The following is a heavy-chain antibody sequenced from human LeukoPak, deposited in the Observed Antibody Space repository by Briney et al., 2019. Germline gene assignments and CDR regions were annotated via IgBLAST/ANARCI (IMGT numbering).Heavy chain of an antibody. V-gene: IGHV3-30*18. CDR2: ISYDGSNK. Sequence: PGRSLRLSCAASGFTFSSYGMHWVRQAPGKGLEWVAVISYDGSNKYYADSVKGRFTISRDNSKNTLYLQMNNLRAEDTAVYYCAKPVGTYSSSWYSLGYWGQGTLVTVSS. D-gene: IGHD6-13*01. J-gene: IGHJ4*02. CDR3: AKPVGTYSSSWYSLGY. CDR1: GFTFSSYG.